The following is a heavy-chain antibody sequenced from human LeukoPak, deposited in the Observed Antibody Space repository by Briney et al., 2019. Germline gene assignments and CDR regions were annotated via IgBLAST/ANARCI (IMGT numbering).Heavy chain of an antibody. CDR2: IYTSGST. J-gene: IGHJ4*02. V-gene: IGHV4-61*02. CDR3: ARGYALGPYYFDY. CDR1: GGSISSGCYY. Sequence: SETLSLTCTVSGGSISSGCYYWSWIRQPAGKGLEWIGRIYTSGSTNYNPSLKSRVTISVDTSKNQFSLKLSSVTAADTAVYYCARGYALGPYYFDYWGQGTLVTVSS. D-gene: IGHD5-12*01.